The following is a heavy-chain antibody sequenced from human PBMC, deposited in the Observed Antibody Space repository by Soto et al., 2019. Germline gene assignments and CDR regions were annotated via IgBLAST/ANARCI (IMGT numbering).Heavy chain of an antibody. CDR3: AKDRTVAARNFDY. V-gene: IGHV3-23*01. CDR2: ISTSIDAT. CDR1: GFAFSNYA. Sequence: GGSLRLSCAASGFAFSNYAMHWVRQAPGKGLEWVSSISTSIDATYYADSVKGRFTISRDDSKNTLYLQMNSLRAEDSAVYYCAKDRTVAARNFDYWGQGTQVTVSS. J-gene: IGHJ4*02. D-gene: IGHD6-6*01.